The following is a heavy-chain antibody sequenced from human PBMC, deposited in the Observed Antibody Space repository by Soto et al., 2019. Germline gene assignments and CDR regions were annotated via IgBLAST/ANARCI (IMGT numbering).Heavy chain of an antibody. CDR1: RYIFTGYQ. V-gene: IGHV1-2*02. Sequence: AASVKVSCKASRYIFTGYQIHWVRQAPGQGLEWMGWLNPISGVTKYAQKIQDRVTMTRDTSISTAYMELRSLRSDDTAVYHCAREPMVRGVPSPLDLWGQGTMVTVSS. J-gene: IGHJ3*01. CDR3: AREPMVRGVPSPLDL. D-gene: IGHD3-10*01. CDR2: LNPISGVT.